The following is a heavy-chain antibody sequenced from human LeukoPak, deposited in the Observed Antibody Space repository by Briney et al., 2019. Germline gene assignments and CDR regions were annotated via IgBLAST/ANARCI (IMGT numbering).Heavy chain of an antibody. V-gene: IGHV4-39*01. J-gene: IGHJ4*02. Sequence: PSETLSLTCTVSVGSISSSSYYWGWIRQPPGKGMEWIGSIYYTGSTYYNPSLKSRVTISVDTSKNQFSLKLTSVTAADTAVYYCARGSGSSAGCDFWGQGTLVTVSS. D-gene: IGHD3-10*01. CDR3: ARGSGSSAGCDF. CDR2: IYYTGST. CDR1: VGSISSSSYY.